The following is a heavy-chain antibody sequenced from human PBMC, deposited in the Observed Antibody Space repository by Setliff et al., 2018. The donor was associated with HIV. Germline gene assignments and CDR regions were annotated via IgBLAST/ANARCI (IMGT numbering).Heavy chain of an antibody. CDR1: GFTFSSYE. V-gene: IGHV3-48*03. Sequence: PGGSLRLSCAASGFTFSSYEMTWVRQAPGKGLEWVSYISRSGNTIYYADSVKGRFPISRDNAKNSLFLQVNSLRAEDTALYCCAKGRVGYCSSISCPGGFDYWGQGTLVTVSS. J-gene: IGHJ4*02. CDR2: ISRSGNTI. D-gene: IGHD2-2*03. CDR3: AKGRVGYCSSISCPGGFDY.